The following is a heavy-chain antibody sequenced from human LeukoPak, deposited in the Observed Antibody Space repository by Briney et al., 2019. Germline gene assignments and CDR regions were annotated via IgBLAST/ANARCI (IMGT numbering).Heavy chain of an antibody. D-gene: IGHD6-19*01. Sequence: SSETLSLTCTVSGGSISSYYWSWLRQPPGKGLEWLGYIYYSGSTNYNPSLKSRVTISVDTSKNQFSLKLSSVTAADTAVYYCARGVAVAGIYWYFDLWGRGTLVTVSS. CDR2: IYYSGST. V-gene: IGHV4-59*01. J-gene: IGHJ2*01. CDR3: ARGVAVAGIYWYFDL. CDR1: GGSISSYY.